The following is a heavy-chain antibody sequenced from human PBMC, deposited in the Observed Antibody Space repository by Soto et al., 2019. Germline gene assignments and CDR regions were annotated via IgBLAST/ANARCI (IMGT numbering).Heavy chain of an antibody. D-gene: IGHD3-3*01. Sequence: ASVKVSCKASGYSFTDYHIHWVRQAPGQGLEWLGRINPKSGGTSTAQKFQGWVTMTTDTSISTASMELTRLTSDDTAIYYCARGDSPTSFGAAIPPNVAFDKWGQGTMVTVSS. CDR1: GYSFTDYH. V-gene: IGHV1-2*04. CDR3: ARGDSPTSFGAAIPPNVAFDK. J-gene: IGHJ3*02. CDR2: INPKSGGT.